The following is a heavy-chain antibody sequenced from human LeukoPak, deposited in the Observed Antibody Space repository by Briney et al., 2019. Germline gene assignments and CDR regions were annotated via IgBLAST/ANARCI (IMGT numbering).Heavy chain of an antibody. D-gene: IGHD2-8*01. V-gene: IGHV1-8*01. CDR1: GYPFTTYD. Sequence: VASVKVSCKASGYPFTTYDINWVRQATGQGLEWMGWLNPDSGNTGYAQKFQGRVTMTRDTSINTVYMELRSLRSEDTAVYYCARARADIVLMVYASPLDYWGQGTLVTVSS. CDR3: ARARADIVLMVYASPLDY. CDR2: LNPDSGNT. J-gene: IGHJ4*02.